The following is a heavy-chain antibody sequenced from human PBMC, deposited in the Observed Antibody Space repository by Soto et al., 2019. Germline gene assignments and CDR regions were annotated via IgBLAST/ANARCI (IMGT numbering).Heavy chain of an antibody. Sequence: SETLSLTCTVSGGSISSGDYYWSWVRQPPGKGLEWIGYIYYSGSTYYNPSLKSRVTISVDTSKNQFSLKLSSVTAADTAVYYCAREGSIAARRNWFDTWGQGTLVTVSS. CDR3: AREGSIAARRNWFDT. CDR1: GGSISSGDYY. J-gene: IGHJ5*02. V-gene: IGHV4-30-4*01. D-gene: IGHD6-6*01. CDR2: IYYSGST.